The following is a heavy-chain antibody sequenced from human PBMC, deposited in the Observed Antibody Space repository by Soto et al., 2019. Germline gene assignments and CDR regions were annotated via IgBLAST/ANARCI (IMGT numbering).Heavy chain of an antibody. CDR3: AREGYCSSTSCYLGHGMDV. CDR1: GGSISSYY. Sequence: SSETLSLTCTVSGGSISSYYWSWIRQPPGKGLEWIGYIYYSGSTNYNPSLKSRVTISVDTSKNQFSLKLSSVTAADTAVYYCAREGYCSSTSCYLGHGMDVWGQGTTVTVSS. J-gene: IGHJ6*02. D-gene: IGHD2-2*01. CDR2: IYYSGST. V-gene: IGHV4-59*01.